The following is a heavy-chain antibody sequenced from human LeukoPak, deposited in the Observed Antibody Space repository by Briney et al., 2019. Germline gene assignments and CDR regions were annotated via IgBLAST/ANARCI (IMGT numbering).Heavy chain of an antibody. CDR2: IWYDGSNK. Sequence: GGSLRLSCAASGFTFSSYGMHWVRQAPGKGLEWVAVIWYDGSNKYYADSVKGRFTISRDNSKNTLYLQMNSLRAEDTAVHYCARGHGGYYYGRAFDIWGQGTMVTVSS. CDR1: GFTFSSYG. J-gene: IGHJ3*02. V-gene: IGHV3-33*01. CDR3: ARGHGGYYYGRAFDI. D-gene: IGHD3-22*01.